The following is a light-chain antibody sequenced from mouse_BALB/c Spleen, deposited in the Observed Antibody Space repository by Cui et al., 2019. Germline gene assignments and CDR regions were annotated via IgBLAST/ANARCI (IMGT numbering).Light chain of an antibody. V-gene: IGKV11-125*01. CDR1: QNINVW. CDR2: KAS. J-gene: IGKJ4*01. Sequence: QMNQSPSSLSASLGDTLTNTCHASQNINVWLSWYQQKPGNIPKLLIYKASHLNTGVPSRFSGSGSGTGFTLTISSLQPEDIATYYCQQGQSYPLTFGSGTKLEIK. CDR3: QQGQSYPLT.